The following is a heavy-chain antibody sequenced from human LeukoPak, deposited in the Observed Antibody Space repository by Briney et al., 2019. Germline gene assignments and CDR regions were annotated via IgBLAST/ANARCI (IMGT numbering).Heavy chain of an antibody. CDR2: IYYSGST. CDR3: ARGLNEWELHYHFDY. J-gene: IGHJ4*02. Sequence: PSETLSLTCTVSGGSISSSSYYRGWIRQPPGKGLEWIGSIYYSGSTYYNPSLKSRVTISVDTSKNQFSLKLSSVTAADTAVYYCARGLNEWELHYHFDYWGQGTLVTVSS. V-gene: IGHV4-39*01. CDR1: GGSISSSSYY. D-gene: IGHD1-26*01.